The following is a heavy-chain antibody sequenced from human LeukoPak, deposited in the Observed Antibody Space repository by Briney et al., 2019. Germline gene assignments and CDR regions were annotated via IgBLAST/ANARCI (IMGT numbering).Heavy chain of an antibody. D-gene: IGHD3-22*01. CDR3: AREYHDSSGYLDY. CDR2: VSDSGRNT. V-gene: IGHV3-23*01. CDR1: GFTFRRCG. Sequence: PGGSLRLSCAASGFTFRRCGMTWVRQAPGKGLDWVSSVSDSGRNTYYADSVKGRFTISRDNSRNTLYLQMNSLRAEDTAVYYRAREYHDSSGYLDYWGQGTLVTVSS. J-gene: IGHJ4*02.